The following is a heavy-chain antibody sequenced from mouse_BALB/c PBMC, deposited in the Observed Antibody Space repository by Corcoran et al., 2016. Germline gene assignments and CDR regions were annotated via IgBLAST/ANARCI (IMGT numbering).Heavy chain of an antibody. Sequence: EVQLQQSGAELVRPGALVKLSCKASGFNIKDYYMHWVKQRPEQSREWIGWIDPENGNTIYDPKFQGKASITADTSSNTSYLQLSSLTSEDTAVYYCARDYYGSSPWFAYWGQGTLVTVSA. D-gene: IGHD1-1*01. J-gene: IGHJ3*01. CDR2: IDPENGNT. CDR1: GFNIKDYY. V-gene: IGHV14-1*02. CDR3: ARDYYGSSPWFAY.